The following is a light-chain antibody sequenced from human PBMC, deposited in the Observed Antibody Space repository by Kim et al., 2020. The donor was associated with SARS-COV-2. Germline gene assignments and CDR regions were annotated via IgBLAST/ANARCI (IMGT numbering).Light chain of an antibody. CDR1: SLRSYY. V-gene: IGLV3-19*01. Sequence: SSELTQDPAVSVALGQTVRITCQGDSLRSYYASWYQQKPGQAPVLVIYGKNNRPSGIPDRFSGPSSGNTASLTITGAQAEDEADYYCNSRDSSGNHLDVVFGGGTQLTVL. J-gene: IGLJ2*01. CDR3: NSRDSSGNHLDVV. CDR2: GKN.